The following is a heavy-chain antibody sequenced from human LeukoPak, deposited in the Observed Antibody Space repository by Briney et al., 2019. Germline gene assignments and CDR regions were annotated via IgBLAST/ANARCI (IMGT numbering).Heavy chain of an antibody. CDR2: INHSGST. CDR3: ARKGHYYGSGSYSH. CDR1: GGSFSGYY. J-gene: IGHJ4*02. Sequence: SETLSLTCAVYGGSFSGYYWSWIRQPPGKGLEWIGEINHSGSTNYNPSLKSRVTISVDTSKNQFSLKLSSVTAANTAVYYCARKGHYYGSGSYSHWGQGTLVTVSS. V-gene: IGHV4-34*01. D-gene: IGHD3-10*01.